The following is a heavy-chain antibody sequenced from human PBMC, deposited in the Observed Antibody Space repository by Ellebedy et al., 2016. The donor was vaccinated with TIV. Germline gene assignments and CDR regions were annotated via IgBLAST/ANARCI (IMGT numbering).Heavy chain of an antibody. CDR2: ISAYNGNT. J-gene: IGHJ5*02. D-gene: IGHD3-10*01. CDR1: GYTFTSYG. CDR3: ARAGEEYYYGSGSYYSPNWFDP. V-gene: IGHV1-18*01. Sequence: AASVKVSCKASGYTFTSYGISWVRQAPGQGLEWMGWISAYNGNTNYAQKLQGRVTMTTDTSTSTAYMELRSLRSDDTAVYYCARAGEEYYYGSGSYYSPNWFDPWGQGTLVTVSS.